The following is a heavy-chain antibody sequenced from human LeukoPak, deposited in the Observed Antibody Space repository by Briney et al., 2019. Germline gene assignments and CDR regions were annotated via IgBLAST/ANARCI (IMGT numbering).Heavy chain of an antibody. Sequence: ASVKVSCKASGYTFTSYGISWVRQAPGQGLEWMGWISAYNGNTNYAQKLQGRVTMTTDTSTSTAYMELRSLRSDDTAVYYCARTLGPPYYYGSGSYDFDYWGQGTLVIVSS. D-gene: IGHD3-10*01. CDR1: GYTFTSYG. CDR3: ARTLGPPYYYGSGSYDFDY. J-gene: IGHJ4*02. CDR2: ISAYNGNT. V-gene: IGHV1-18*04.